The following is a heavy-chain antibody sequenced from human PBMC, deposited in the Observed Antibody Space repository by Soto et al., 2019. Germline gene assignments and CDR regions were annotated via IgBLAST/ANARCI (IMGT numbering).Heavy chain of an antibody. J-gene: IGHJ4*02. D-gene: IGHD2-8*02. V-gene: IGHV1-69*06. CDR1: GGTFNNYA. CDR2: IIPISGTT. CDR3: ARWGGLSCSGAVCFKKPFDY. Sequence: QVQLVQSGAEVKRPESSMKVSCKPSGGTFNNYAINWVRQAPGQGLEWMGAIIPISGTTKYAQKFQGIVTITADKSTSTVYLDLSSLRSEDTAVYYCARWGGLSCSGAVCFKKPFDYWGQGTLVTVSS.